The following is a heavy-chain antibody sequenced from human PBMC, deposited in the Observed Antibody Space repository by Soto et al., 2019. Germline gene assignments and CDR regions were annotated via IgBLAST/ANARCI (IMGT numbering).Heavy chain of an antibody. Sequence: EVQLLESGGGLVQPGGSLRLSCAASGFTFSSYAMSWVRQAAGKGLEWVSTISGSGANTYYAESVKGRFTISRDNSKNTLYLQMHSRRAEDTAVYYCAKRSLYSSGDVEYWGQGTLVTVSS. J-gene: IGHJ4*02. CDR3: AKRSLYSSGDVEY. CDR1: GFTFSSYA. V-gene: IGHV3-23*01. D-gene: IGHD6-19*01. CDR2: ISGSGANT.